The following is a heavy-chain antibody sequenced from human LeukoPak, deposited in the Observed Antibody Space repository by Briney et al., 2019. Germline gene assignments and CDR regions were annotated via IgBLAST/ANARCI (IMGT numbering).Heavy chain of an antibody. CDR2: IYYSGNT. D-gene: IGHD4-17*01. J-gene: IGHJ3*02. V-gene: IGHV4-59*01. Sequence: SETLSLTCTVSGDSISRYDWSWIRQPPGKGLEWIGYIYYSGNTNYNPSLKSRVTISVDTSKNQFSLKLSSVTAADTAVYYCARDIYGAFDIWGQGTMVTVSS. CDR3: ARDIYGAFDI. CDR1: GDSISRYD.